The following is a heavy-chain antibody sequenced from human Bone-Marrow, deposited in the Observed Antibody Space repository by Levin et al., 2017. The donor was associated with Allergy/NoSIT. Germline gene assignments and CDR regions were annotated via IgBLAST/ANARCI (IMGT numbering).Heavy chain of an antibody. CDR3: ARHRRDIVASNDPFDI. D-gene: IGHD5-12*01. V-gene: IGHV5-51*01. CDR1: GFSFRNHW. J-gene: IGHJ3*02. CDR2: IYPDDSDT. Sequence: GESLKISCKGSGFSFRNHWIGWVRQKPGKGLEWMGIIYPDDSDTRYSPSFQGQVTISADKSTSTAFLQWSGLKASDSAIYYCARHRRDIVASNDPFDIWGQGTMVTVSS.